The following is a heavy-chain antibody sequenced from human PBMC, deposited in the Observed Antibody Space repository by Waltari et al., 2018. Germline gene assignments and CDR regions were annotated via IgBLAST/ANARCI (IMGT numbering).Heavy chain of an antibody. Sequence: QVQLVQSGAEVKKPGASVKVSCKASGYTFTSYDINWVRQATGQGLEWMGWMNPNSGNTGYAQKFQGRVTMTRNTSISTAYMELSSLRSEDTAVYYCARVATIRLKRSSILWWWVLGYWGQGTLVTVSS. CDR1: GYTFTSYD. V-gene: IGHV1-8*01. J-gene: IGHJ4*02. CDR3: ARVATIRLKRSSILWWWVLGY. D-gene: IGHD2-21*01. CDR2: MNPNSGNT.